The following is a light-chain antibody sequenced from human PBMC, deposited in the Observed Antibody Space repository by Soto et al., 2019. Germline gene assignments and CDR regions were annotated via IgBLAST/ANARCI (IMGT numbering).Light chain of an antibody. J-gene: IGLJ1*01. Sequence: QSALTQPPSASGSPGQSVTLPCTGTSRDVGFYKYVSWYRQHPGKAPQLMIYEVNRRPSGIPDRFSGSKSGNTASLTVSGLQAEDEADYYCSSYADNNIFVFGTGTKVTAL. V-gene: IGLV2-8*01. CDR1: SRDVGFYKY. CDR3: SSYADNNIFV. CDR2: EVN.